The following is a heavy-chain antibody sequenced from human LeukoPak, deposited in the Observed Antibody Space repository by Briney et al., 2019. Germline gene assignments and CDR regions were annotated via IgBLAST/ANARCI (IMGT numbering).Heavy chain of an antibody. CDR2: ISAYNGNT. CDR1: GYPFDNFG. Sequence: ASVKVSCKASGYPFDNFGLTWVRQAPGQGLEWMGWISAYNGNTHYTQKFRGRLTLTTETSTSTAYLELRSLKSDDTAVYYCARDRVGGDLTGVSLYWGQGTLVTVSS. J-gene: IGHJ4*01. CDR3: ARDRVGGDLTGVSLY. D-gene: IGHD4-17*01. V-gene: IGHV1-18*01.